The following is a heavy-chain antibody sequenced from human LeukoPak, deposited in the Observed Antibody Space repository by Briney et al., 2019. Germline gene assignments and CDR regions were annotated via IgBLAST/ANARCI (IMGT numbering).Heavy chain of an antibody. Sequence: PGGSLRLSCAASGFTFSIYWMHWVCQAPGKGLVWVSRINGDGSSTGYADSVKGRFTISRDNAKNTLYLQMNSLRAEDMAVYYCARDYSYGLDNWGQGTLVTVSS. CDR1: GFTFSIYW. D-gene: IGHD5-18*01. CDR2: INGDGSST. CDR3: ARDYSYGLDN. V-gene: IGHV3-74*01. J-gene: IGHJ4*02.